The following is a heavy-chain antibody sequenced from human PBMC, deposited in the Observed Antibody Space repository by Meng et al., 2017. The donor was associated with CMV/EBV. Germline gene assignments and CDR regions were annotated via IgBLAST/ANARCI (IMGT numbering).Heavy chain of an antibody. CDR1: GYTFTGYY. Sequence: QVQRVQLGVEVKKPGASVKASCKASGYTFTGYYMHGVRQAPGQGLEWMGWINPNSGGTNYAQKFQGRVTMTRDTSISTAYMELSRLRSDDTAVYYCARWATYSSSWYIWNWFDPWGQGTLVTVSS. CDR2: INPNSGGT. CDR3: ARWATYSSSWYIWNWFDP. D-gene: IGHD6-13*01. J-gene: IGHJ5*02. V-gene: IGHV1-2*02.